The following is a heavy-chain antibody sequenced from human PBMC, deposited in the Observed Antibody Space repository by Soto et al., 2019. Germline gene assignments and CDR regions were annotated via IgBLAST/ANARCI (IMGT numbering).Heavy chain of an antibody. CDR1: GGSFSGYY. V-gene: IGHV4-34*01. D-gene: IGHD1-26*01. Sequence: SETLSLTCAVYGGSFSGYYWSWIRQPPGKGLEWIGEINHSGSTNYNPSLKSRVTISVDTSKNQFSLKLSSVTAADTAVYYCARGQRPGELRYYYFDYWGQGTLVTVS. J-gene: IGHJ4*02. CDR3: ARGQRPGELRYYYFDY. CDR2: INHSGST.